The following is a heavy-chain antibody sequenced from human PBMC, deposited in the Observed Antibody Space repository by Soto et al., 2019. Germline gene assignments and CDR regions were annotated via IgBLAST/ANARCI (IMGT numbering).Heavy chain of an antibody. CDR1: GYTLSSNY. CDR3: ASLEITGY. V-gene: IGHV1-46*01. CDR2: INTSGGST. J-gene: IGHJ4*02. D-gene: IGHD3-16*01. Sequence: QVQLVQSGAEVKKPGASVKVSCKASGYTLSSNYMVWVRQAPGQGLEWMGIINTSGGSTEYAQKFQGRLTMTRDTSTNTVYMELSSLRSEDTAVYYCASLEITGYWGQGTQVTVSS.